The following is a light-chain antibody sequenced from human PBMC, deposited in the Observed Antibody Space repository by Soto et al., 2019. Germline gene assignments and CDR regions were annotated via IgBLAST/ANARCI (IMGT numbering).Light chain of an antibody. CDR2: GAS. Sequence: EIVLTQSPGTLSLSPGERATLSCRASQSVSNNYLAWYQQKPGQAPRLLIYGASTRATGIPDRFSGSGSGTDFTLTISRLEPEDFAVYYCQYYGSSVTFAGGTKVDIK. CDR3: QYYGSSVT. J-gene: IGKJ4*01. V-gene: IGKV3-20*01. CDR1: QSVSNNY.